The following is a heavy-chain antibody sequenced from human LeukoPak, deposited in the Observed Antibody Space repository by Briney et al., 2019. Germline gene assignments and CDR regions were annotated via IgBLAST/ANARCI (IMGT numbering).Heavy chain of an antibody. J-gene: IGHJ6*03. CDR2: IYYSGST. CDR3: ARGDGTPYYYYYYMDV. Sequence: SETLSLTCSVSGGSISSYYWSWIRQPPGKGLEWIGYIYYSGSTNYNPSLKSRVTISVDTSKNQFSLKLSSVTAADTAVYYCARGDGTPYYYYYYMDVWGKGTTVTVSS. CDR1: GGSISSYY. V-gene: IGHV4-59*01.